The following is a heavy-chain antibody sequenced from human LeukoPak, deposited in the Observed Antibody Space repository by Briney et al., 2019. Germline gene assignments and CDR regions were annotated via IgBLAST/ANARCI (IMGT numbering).Heavy chain of an antibody. CDR1: GGSISSYY. Sequence: PSETLSLTCTVSGGSISSYYWSWIRQPPGKRLEWIGYIYFSGSTNHNPSLNSRVTISVDTSKNQFSLKLSSVTAADTAVYYCARAPGIAPDYWGQGTLVTVSS. J-gene: IGHJ4*02. CDR3: ARAPGIAPDY. V-gene: IGHV4-59*08. CDR2: IYFSGST. D-gene: IGHD6-13*01.